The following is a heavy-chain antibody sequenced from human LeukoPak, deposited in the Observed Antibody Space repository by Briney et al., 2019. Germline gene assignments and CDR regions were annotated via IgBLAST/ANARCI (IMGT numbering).Heavy chain of an antibody. Sequence: PSETLSLTCSVSGYSISSGYYWGRIRQPPGKGLEWIGSIQHSGSTYYNPSLKSRVTISVDTSKNQFSLKLSSVTAADTAVYYCARDDNYLEWLLFVYWGQGTLVTVSS. J-gene: IGHJ4*02. CDR3: ARDDNYLEWLLFVY. D-gene: IGHD3-3*01. CDR2: IQHSGST. V-gene: IGHV4-38-2*02. CDR1: GYSISSGYY.